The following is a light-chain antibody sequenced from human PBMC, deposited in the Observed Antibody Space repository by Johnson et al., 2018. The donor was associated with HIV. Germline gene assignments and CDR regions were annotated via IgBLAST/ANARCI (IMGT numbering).Light chain of an antibody. CDR3: GTWDSSLRGV. J-gene: IGLJ1*01. CDR2: ETY. V-gene: IGLV1-51*02. Sequence: QSVLTQPPSVSAAPGQKVTISCSGSSSNIGNNYVSWYQQLPGTAPKLLIYETYKRPSGIPDRFSGSKSGTSATLGITGLQTGDEADYYCGTWDSSLRGVFGTGTKVTVL. CDR1: SSNIGNNY.